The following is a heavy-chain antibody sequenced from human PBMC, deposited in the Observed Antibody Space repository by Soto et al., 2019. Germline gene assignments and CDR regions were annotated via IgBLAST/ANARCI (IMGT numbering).Heavy chain of an antibody. CDR2: IYSGGST. CDR1: GFTVSSNY. CDR3: ARDTRAVAGGGYYFDF. V-gene: IGHV3-66*01. D-gene: IGHD6-19*01. J-gene: IGHJ4*02. Sequence: GGSLRLSCAASGFTVSSNYMSWVRQAPGKGLEWVSVIYSGGSTFYADSVKGRFTISRDNSKNTLYLQMNSLRAEDTAVYYCARDTRAVAGGGYYFDFWGLGT.